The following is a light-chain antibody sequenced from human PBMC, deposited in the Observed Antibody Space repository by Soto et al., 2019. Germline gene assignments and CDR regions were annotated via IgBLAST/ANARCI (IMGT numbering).Light chain of an antibody. J-gene: IGKJ1*01. CDR1: QSISSW. CDR3: QQYNSYWT. V-gene: IGKV1-5*03. Sequence: DIQMTQSPSTLSASVGDRVTITCRASQSISSWLAWYQQKPGEAPKLLIYKASSLESGVPSRFSGSGSGTEFTLTISSLQPDDFATYYCQQYNSYWTFGQGTKVDNK. CDR2: KAS.